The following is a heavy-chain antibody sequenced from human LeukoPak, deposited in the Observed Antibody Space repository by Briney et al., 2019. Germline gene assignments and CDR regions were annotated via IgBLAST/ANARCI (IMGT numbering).Heavy chain of an antibody. CDR1: GFTFSNAW. Sequence: GGSLRLSCAATGFTFSNAWMSWVRQAPGKGLEWVGRIKSKNDGGTTDYAAPVKGRFTISRDDSKNTLYLQMNSLKTEDTAVYYCTTDIITTLYPYWGQGTLVTVSS. J-gene: IGHJ4*02. V-gene: IGHV3-15*01. CDR3: TTDIITTLYPY. D-gene: IGHD3-10*01. CDR2: IKSKNDGGTT.